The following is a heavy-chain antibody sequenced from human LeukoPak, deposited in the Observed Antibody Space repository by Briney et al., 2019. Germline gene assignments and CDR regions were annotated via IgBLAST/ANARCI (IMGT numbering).Heavy chain of an antibody. CDR1: GGTFSSYA. CDR2: IIPIFGIA. CDR3: ARSGLRTLPLYGMDV. D-gene: IGHD1-26*01. V-gene: IGHV1-69*04. Sequence: SVKVSCKASGGTFSSYAISWVRRAPGQGLEWMGRIIPIFGIANYAQKFQGRVTITADKSTSTAYMELSSLRSEDTAVYYCARSGLRTLPLYGMDVWGQGTTVTVSS. J-gene: IGHJ6*02.